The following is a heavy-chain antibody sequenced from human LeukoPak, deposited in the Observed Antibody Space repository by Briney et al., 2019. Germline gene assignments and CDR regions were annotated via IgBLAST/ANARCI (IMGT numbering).Heavy chain of an antibody. Sequence: TSETLSLTCTVSGGSISTSGSLWGWIRQPPGKGLEWIGTIYYSGSTYYSPSLKSRVSISVDTSKNQFSLRLTSVTAADTAVYYCARRTPTGRFDPWGQGTLVTVSS. D-gene: IGHD1-1*01. J-gene: IGHJ5*02. V-gene: IGHV4-39*01. CDR1: GGSISTSGSL. CDR3: ARRTPTGRFDP. CDR2: IYYSGST.